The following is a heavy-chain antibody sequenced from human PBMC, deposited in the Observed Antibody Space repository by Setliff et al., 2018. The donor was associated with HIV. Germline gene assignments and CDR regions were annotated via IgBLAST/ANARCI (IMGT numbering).Heavy chain of an antibody. J-gene: IGHJ4*02. CDR3: ARDRGGGYNNLDY. CDR1: GGSFSGYY. Sequence: PSETLSLTCAVYGGSFSGYYWSWIRQSPGKRLEWIGYIHSYGSTYYNPSLKSRVTISVDTSKNQFSLKVSSVTAADTAVYYCARDRGGGYNNLDYWGQGTLVTVSS. V-gene: IGHV4-34*09. CDR2: IHSYGST. D-gene: IGHD5-12*01.